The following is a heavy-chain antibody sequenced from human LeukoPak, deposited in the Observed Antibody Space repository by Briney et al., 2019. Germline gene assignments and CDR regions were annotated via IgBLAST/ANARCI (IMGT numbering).Heavy chain of an antibody. Sequence: GGSLRLSCAASGFTFSSYWMSWVRQAPGKGLEWVANIKQDGSEKYYVDSVKGRFTISRDNAKNSLYLQMNSLRAEDTAVYYCASMNDYGDHDYWGQGTLVTVSS. CDR1: GFTFSSYW. V-gene: IGHV3-7*01. CDR3: ASMNDYGDHDY. D-gene: IGHD4-17*01. CDR2: IKQDGSEK. J-gene: IGHJ4*02.